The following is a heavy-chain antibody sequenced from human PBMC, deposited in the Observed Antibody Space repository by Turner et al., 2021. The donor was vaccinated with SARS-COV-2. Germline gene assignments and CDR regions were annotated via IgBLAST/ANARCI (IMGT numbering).Heavy chain of an antibody. CDR3: ARGIVTVTPGMDV. CDR2: IWYDGSNK. Sequence: QVQLVESGGRVVQPGRSLRLSCPASGFTFSSYAMHWVRQAPGKGLEWVAVIWYDGSNKYYADSVKGRFTISRDNSKNPLYLQMNSLRAEDTAVYYCARGIVTVTPGMDVWGQGTTVTVSS. V-gene: IGHV3-30*04. CDR1: GFTFSSYA. D-gene: IGHD4-17*01. J-gene: IGHJ6*02.